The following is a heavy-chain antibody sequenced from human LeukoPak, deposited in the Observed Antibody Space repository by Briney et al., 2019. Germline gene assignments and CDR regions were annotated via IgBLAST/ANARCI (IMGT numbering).Heavy chain of an antibody. Sequence: GGSLRLSCVLSGLTFSDAWMSWVRQAPGKGLEWVSAISGSGGSTYYADSVKGRFTISRDNSKNTLYLQMNSLRAEDTAVYYCAKRSVITMVRGVITSPAYYFDYWGQGTLVTVSS. V-gene: IGHV3-23*01. J-gene: IGHJ4*02. CDR1: GLTFSDAW. CDR3: AKRSVITMVRGVITSPAYYFDY. CDR2: ISGSGGST. D-gene: IGHD3-10*01.